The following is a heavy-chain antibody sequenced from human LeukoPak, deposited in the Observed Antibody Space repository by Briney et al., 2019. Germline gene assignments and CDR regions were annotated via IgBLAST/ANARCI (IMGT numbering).Heavy chain of an antibody. V-gene: IGHV4-39*01. CDR2: IYYSGST. CDR3: ARHHKYGPTAAHFDY. CDR1: GGSISSSSYY. D-gene: IGHD2-2*01. J-gene: IGHJ4*02. Sequence: SETLSLTCTVSGGSISSSSYYWGWIRQPPGKGLEWLGSIYYSGSTYYNPSLKSRVTISVDTSKNQFSLKLSSVTAADTAVYYCARHHKYGPTAAHFDYWGQGTLVTVSS.